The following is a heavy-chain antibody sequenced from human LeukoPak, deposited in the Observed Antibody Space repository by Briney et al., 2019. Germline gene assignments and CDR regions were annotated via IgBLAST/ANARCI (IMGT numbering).Heavy chain of an antibody. Sequence: PSETLSLTCTVSGGSISSGSYYWSWIRQPAGKGLEWIGRIYTSGSTNYNPSLKSRVTISVDTSKNQFSLKLSSATAADTAVYYCAIITVVKGYDYWGQGTLVTVSS. D-gene: IGHD4-23*01. CDR3: AIITVVKGYDY. CDR1: GGSISSGSYY. V-gene: IGHV4-61*02. J-gene: IGHJ4*02. CDR2: IYTSGST.